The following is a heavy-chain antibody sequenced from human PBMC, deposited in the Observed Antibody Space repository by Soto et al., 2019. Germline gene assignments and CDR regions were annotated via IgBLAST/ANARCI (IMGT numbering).Heavy chain of an antibody. D-gene: IGHD2-2*01. J-gene: IGHJ4*02. CDR2: FDPEDGET. V-gene: IGHV1-24*01. Sequence: GASVKVSCKVSGYTLTELSMHWVRQAPGKGLERMGGFDPEDGETIYAQKFQGRVTMTEDTSTDTAYMELSSLRSEDTAVYYCAASVPAAKMYYFDYWGQGTLVTVSS. CDR3: AASVPAAKMYYFDY. CDR1: GYTLTELS.